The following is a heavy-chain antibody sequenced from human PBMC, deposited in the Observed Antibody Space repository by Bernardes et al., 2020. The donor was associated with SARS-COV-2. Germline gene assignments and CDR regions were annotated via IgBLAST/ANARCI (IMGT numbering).Heavy chain of an antibody. CDR3: ATLWSRYYDRNGYSDY. CDR2: TSSSGVGT. V-gene: IGHV3-23*01. Sequence: GGSLRLSCAASGFTFSSYAMSWVRQAPGKGLEWVSSTSSSGVGTHYADFVKGRFTISRDNSKNTLFLQMDSLRVEDTAIYYCATLWSRYYDRNGYSDYWGQGTQVTVSS. J-gene: IGHJ4*02. CDR1: GFTFSSYA. D-gene: IGHD3-22*01.